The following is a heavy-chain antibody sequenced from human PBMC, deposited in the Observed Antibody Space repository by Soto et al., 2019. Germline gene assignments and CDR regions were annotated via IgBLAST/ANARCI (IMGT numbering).Heavy chain of an antibody. J-gene: IGHJ6*02. D-gene: IGHD3-3*01. Sequence: PGGSLRLSCAASGFTVSSNYMSWVRQAPGKGLEWVSVIYSGGSTYYADSVKGRFTISRDNSKNTLYLQMNSLRAEDTAVYYCARDFGHYYYYGMDVWGQGTTVTVSS. V-gene: IGHV3-53*01. CDR2: IYSGGST. CDR1: GFTVSSNY. CDR3: ARDFGHYYYYGMDV.